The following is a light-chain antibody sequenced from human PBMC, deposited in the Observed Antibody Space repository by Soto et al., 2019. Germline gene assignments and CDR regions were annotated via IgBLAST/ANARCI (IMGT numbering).Light chain of an antibody. CDR2: AAS. Sequence: IQLTQSPSSLSASIGDRVTITCRASQDIASYLAWYQQKPGNAPKLLIYAASTLHSGVPSRFSGSGSGTDFTLTISSLQPEDFATYYCQQLERYPSTFGGGTKVEIK. V-gene: IGKV1-9*01. CDR3: QQLERYPST. J-gene: IGKJ4*01. CDR1: QDIASY.